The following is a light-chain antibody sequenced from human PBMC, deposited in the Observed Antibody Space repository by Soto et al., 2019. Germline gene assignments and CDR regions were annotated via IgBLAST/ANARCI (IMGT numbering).Light chain of an antibody. CDR3: QQYVSSPRT. J-gene: IGKJ1*01. Sequence: ENVLTQSPGTLSLSPGESATLSCRASQIVYNGYLAWYQQKPCQPPRLLIFGASTRASGVPDRFSGSESGTDFTLTINRLQPEDFAVYYCQQYVSSPRTFGQGTRVEIK. V-gene: IGKV3-20*01. CDR1: QIVYNGY. CDR2: GAS.